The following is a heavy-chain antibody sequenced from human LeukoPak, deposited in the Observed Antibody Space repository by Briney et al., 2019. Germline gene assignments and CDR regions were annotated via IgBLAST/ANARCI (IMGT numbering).Heavy chain of an antibody. Sequence: SETLSLTCTVSGGSISSYYWSWIRQPPGKGLEWIGYIYYSGSTNYNPSLKSRVTISVDTSKNQFSLKLSSVTAADTAVYYCARVGLGYCSSTSCYLPPPRPYYGMDVWGQGTTVTVSS. CDR1: GGSISSYY. V-gene: IGHV4-59*12. CDR3: ARVGLGYCSSTSCYLPPPRPYYGMDV. D-gene: IGHD2-2*01. CDR2: IYYSGST. J-gene: IGHJ6*02.